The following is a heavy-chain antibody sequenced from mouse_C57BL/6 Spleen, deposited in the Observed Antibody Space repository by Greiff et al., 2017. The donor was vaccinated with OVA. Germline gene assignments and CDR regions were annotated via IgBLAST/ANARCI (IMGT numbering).Heavy chain of an antibody. D-gene: IGHD3-2*02. J-gene: IGHJ2*01. CDR3: ARTAQATDFDY. CDR2: IYPGDGDT. V-gene: IGHV1-80*01. CDR1: GYAFSSYW. Sequence: VMLVESGAELVKPGASVKISCKASGYAFSSYWMNWVKQRPGKGLEWIGQIYPGDGDTNYNGKFKGKATLTADKSSSTAYMQLSSLTSEDSAVYFCARTAQATDFDYWGQGTTLTVSS.